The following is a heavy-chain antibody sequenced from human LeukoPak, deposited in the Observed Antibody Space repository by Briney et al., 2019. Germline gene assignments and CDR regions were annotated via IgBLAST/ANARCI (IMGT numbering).Heavy chain of an antibody. CDR2: INPNSGGT. J-gene: IGHJ4*02. Sequence: ASVKVSCKASGYTFTGNYMHWVRQAPEQGLEWMGRINPNSGGTNYAQKFQGRVTMTRDTSISTAYMELSRLRSDDTAVYSCARDYYDTSDYWGRGTLVTVSS. CDR1: GYTFTGNY. D-gene: IGHD3-16*01. CDR3: ARDYYDTSDY. V-gene: IGHV1-2*06.